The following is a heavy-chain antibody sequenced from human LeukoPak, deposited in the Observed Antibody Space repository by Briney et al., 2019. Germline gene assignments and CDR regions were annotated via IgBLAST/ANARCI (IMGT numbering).Heavy chain of an antibody. J-gene: IGHJ4*02. CDR3: ATTKQAHRYFDY. CDR2: ISGSGGNT. Sequence: GGSLRLSCAGSGFTFSSNPLSWVRRAPGKGRGWVSAISGSGGNTYSGDSVRGRFTISRDNSKNTLYLQMTTLRADDTAVYYCATTKQAHRYFDYWGQGILVTVSS. D-gene: IGHD1-1*01. V-gene: IGHV3-23*01. CDR1: GFTFSSNP.